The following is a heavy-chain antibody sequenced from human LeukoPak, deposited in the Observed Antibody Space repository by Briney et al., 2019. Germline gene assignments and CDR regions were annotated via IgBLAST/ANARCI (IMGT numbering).Heavy chain of an antibody. CDR2: INSDGSST. CDR3: ARDHDWAFDL. Sequence: GGSLRLSCAASGFTFSSYWMHWVRQAPGKGLVWVSRINSDGSSTSYADSVKGRFTISRDNAKNSLYLQMNALRYEDTAIYYCARDHDWAFDLWGQGTLVTVSS. J-gene: IGHJ4*02. CDR1: GFTFSSYW. V-gene: IGHV3-74*01. D-gene: IGHD3-9*01.